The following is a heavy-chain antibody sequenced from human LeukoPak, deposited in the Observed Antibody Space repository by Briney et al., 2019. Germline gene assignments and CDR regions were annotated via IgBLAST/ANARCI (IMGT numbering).Heavy chain of an antibody. J-gene: IGHJ2*01. Sequence: SETLSLTCSVSGGSFTTYHWNWIRQPAGKGLEWIGRHHASGTNYYNPSLKSRVTMSVDPSKGQISLSLNSVTAADTAVYYCARAVPAASRTRRYYWYFDLWGRGTLVTVSS. D-gene: IGHD2-2*01. CDR3: ARAVPAASRTRRYYWYFDL. CDR2: HHASGTN. CDR1: GGSFTTYH. V-gene: IGHV4-4*07.